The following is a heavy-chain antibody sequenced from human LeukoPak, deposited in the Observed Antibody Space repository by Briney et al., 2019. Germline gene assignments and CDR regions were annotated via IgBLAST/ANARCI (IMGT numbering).Heavy chain of an antibody. Sequence: NPSETLSLTCTVSGGSISSSGYYWGWIRQPPGKGLEWIGSLYYSGSTYYNPSLKSRVTISVDTSKNQFSLRLSSVTATDTAVYYCARALGHSLSDYFDFWGQGTLVTVSS. J-gene: IGHJ4*02. CDR1: GGSISSSGYY. CDR2: LYYSGST. D-gene: IGHD4-23*01. V-gene: IGHV4-39*01. CDR3: ARALGHSLSDYFDF.